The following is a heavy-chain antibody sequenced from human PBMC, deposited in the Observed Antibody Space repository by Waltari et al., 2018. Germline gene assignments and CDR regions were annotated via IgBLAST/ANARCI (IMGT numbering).Heavy chain of an antibody. CDR2: SRSKAYGGTK. CDR1: GFTVGEYA. CDR3: TRNPTVTTPY. J-gene: IGHJ4*02. D-gene: IGHD4-4*01. Sequence: EVQLVKSGRGLLQTGRSLRLSCTAAGFTVGEYAMRWVRQAPGKGLCWVGCSRSKAYGGTKEYAASVKCRFTISRDDSKSIAYLHMNSLKTEDPAVYYCTRNPTVTTPYWGQGTLVTVSS. V-gene: IGHV3-49*04.